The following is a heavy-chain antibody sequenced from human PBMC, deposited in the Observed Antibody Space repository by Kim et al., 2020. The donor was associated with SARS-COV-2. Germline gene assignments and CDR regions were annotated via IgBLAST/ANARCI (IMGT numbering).Heavy chain of an antibody. V-gene: IGHV3-49*02. Sequence: SVKGRFTISRDDSKSIAYLQMNSLKTEDTAVYYCTRTGSYDSSPSRWFDPWGQGTLVTVSS. D-gene: IGHD3-22*01. CDR3: TRTGSYDSSPSRWFDP. J-gene: IGHJ5*02.